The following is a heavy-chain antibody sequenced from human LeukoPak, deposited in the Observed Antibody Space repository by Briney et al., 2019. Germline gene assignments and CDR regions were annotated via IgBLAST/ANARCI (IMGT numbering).Heavy chain of an antibody. D-gene: IGHD2-15*01. CDR3: ARHQRWSSLDP. Sequence: PSETLSLTCTVSGGSLSSYYWSWIRQPPGRGLEWIGNVYDSGSTNYNPSLKSRVTISVDTSKNQFSLMPTSVTAADTAVYYCARHQRWSSLDPWGQGILVTVSS. V-gene: IGHV4-59*08. J-gene: IGHJ5*02. CDR1: GGSLSSYY. CDR2: VYDSGST.